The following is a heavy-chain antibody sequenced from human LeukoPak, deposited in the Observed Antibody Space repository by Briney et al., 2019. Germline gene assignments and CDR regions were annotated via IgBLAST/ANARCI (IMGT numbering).Heavy chain of an antibody. CDR1: GGSFSGYY. CDR2: INHSGST. V-gene: IGHV4-34*01. D-gene: IGHD3-22*01. CDR3: ARGITMIVVVTKGWFDP. J-gene: IGHJ5*02. Sequence: SETLSLTCAVYGGSFSGYYWSWIRQPPGKGLEWTGEINHSGSTNYNPSLKSRVTISVDTSKNQFSLKLSSVTAADTAVYYCARGITMIVVVTKGWFDPWGQGTLVTVSS.